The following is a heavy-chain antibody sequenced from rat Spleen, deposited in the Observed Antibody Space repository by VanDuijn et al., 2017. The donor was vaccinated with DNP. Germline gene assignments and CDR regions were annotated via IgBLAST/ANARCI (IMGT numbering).Heavy chain of an antibody. V-gene: IGHV5S10*01. J-gene: IGHJ4*01. D-gene: IGHD1-11*01. Sequence: EVQLVESGGGLVQSGRSLKVSCAASGFTFSDYNMAWVRQAPKKGLEWVATITYDGSKTYCRDSVKGRFTISRDNAKSTLYLQMDSLRSEDTATYYCITFEGRNAWGQGTSVTVSS. CDR1: GFTFSDYN. CDR3: ITFEGRNA. CDR2: ITYDGSKT.